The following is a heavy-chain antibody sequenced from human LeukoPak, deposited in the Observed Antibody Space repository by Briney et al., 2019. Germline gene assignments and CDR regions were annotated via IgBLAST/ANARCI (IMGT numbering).Heavy chain of an antibody. D-gene: IGHD6-6*01. V-gene: IGHV4-34*01. Sequence: SETLSLTCAVYGGSFSGYYWSWIRQPPGKWLEWIGEINHSGSTNYNPSLKSRVTISVDTSKNQFSLKLSSVTAADTAVYYCARTYSSSSGEPFDYWGQGTLVTVSS. CDR1: GGSFSGYY. CDR3: ARTYSSSSGEPFDY. CDR2: INHSGST. J-gene: IGHJ4*02.